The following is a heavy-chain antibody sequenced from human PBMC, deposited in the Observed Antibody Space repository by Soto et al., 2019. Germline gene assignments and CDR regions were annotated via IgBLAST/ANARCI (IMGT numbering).Heavy chain of an antibody. V-gene: IGHV1-18*04. CDR1: GYTVTNYG. CDR3: AGGGGLYSISWPIDH. Sequence: QVQLVQSGAEVKKPGASVTVSCKASGYTVTNYGITWVRQAPGQGLEWMGWTGLYNGNTNYAQKFQGRATMTTATSTSTAYMELRGLGSVDTAVYYYAGGGGLYSISWPIDHWGQGTLVTVSS. J-gene: IGHJ4*02. CDR2: TGLYNGNT. D-gene: IGHD6-13*01.